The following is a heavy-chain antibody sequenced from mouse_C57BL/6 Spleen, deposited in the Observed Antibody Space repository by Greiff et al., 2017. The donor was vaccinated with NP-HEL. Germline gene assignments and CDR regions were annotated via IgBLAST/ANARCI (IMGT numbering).Heavy chain of an antibody. CDR1: GYTFTDYY. V-gene: IGHV1-26*01. CDR2: INPNNGGT. Sequence: VQLQQSGPELVKPGASVKISCKASGYTFTDYYMNWVKQSHGKSLEWIGDINPNNGGTSYNQKFKGKATLTVDKSSSTAYMELRSLTSEDSAVYYCARGGRLDYWGQGTTLTVSS. J-gene: IGHJ2*01. D-gene: IGHD3-3*01. CDR3: ARGGRLDY.